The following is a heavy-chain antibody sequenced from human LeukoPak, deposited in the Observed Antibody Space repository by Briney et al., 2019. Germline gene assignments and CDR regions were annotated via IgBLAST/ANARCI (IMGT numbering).Heavy chain of an antibody. J-gene: IGHJ1*01. CDR2: IYSVAST. Sequence: GGSLRLSCAAPGFGVTNNYMRWVRQAPGKGLEFVSLIYSVASTYYADSVKGRFTISRDDSKNTVFLQMNSLGPEDTAIYFCTRPHSRGREILNWGQGALVTVSS. D-gene: IGHD3-10*01. CDR3: TRPHSRGREILN. V-gene: IGHV3-53*01. CDR1: GFGVTNNY.